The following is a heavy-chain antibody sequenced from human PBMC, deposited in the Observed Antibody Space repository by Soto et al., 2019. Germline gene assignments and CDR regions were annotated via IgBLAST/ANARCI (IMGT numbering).Heavy chain of an antibody. D-gene: IGHD2-21*01. CDR3: ARTGTYHRFCGGDY. CDR2: IWHSGSV. CDR1: GFSINTNYY. V-gene: IGHV4-38-2*02. Sequence: PSETLSLTCTVSGFSINTNYYWGWIRQPPGKGLEWIGSIWHSGSVYYNPSLKSRVTMSIDTSKNEFSLRLNSMTAADTAVYFCARTGTYHRFCGGDYWGLGTLVTVSS. J-gene: IGHJ4*02.